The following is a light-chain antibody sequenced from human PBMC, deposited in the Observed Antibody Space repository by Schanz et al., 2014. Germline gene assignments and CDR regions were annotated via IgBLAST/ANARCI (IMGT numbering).Light chain of an antibody. J-gene: IGLJ2*01. CDR3: SSYTSSSTLI. CDR1: SSDVGSYNY. V-gene: IGLV2-14*01. CDR2: GDN. Sequence: QSALTQPASVSGSPGQSITISCTGTSSDVGSYNYVSWYQQHPGEAPKLLILGDNHRPSGVSNRFSGSKSGNTASLTISGLQTEDEADYYCSSYTSSSTLIFGGGTKLTVL.